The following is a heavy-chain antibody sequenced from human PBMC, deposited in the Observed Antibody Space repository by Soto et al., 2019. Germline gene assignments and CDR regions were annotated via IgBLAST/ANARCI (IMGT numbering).Heavy chain of an antibody. Sequence: ASVKVSCKASGYTFTSYAMHWVRQAPGQRLEWMGWINAGNGNTKYSQKFQGRVTITRATSASTAYMELSSLRSEDTAVYYCARDLLVGATFNWFDPWGQGILVTVSS. J-gene: IGHJ5*02. D-gene: IGHD1-26*01. CDR1: GYTFTSYA. CDR3: ARDLLVGATFNWFDP. V-gene: IGHV1-3*01. CDR2: INAGNGNT.